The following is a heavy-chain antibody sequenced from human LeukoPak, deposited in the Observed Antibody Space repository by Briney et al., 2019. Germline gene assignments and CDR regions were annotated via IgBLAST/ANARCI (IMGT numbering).Heavy chain of an antibody. J-gene: IGHJ4*02. D-gene: IGHD1-26*01. CDR2: IYYRGST. CDR1: GGSISSHY. V-gene: IGHV4-59*08. Sequence: SETLSLTCTVSGGSISSHYGRWIRQPPGKGLEWNGYIYYRGSTNYNPSLKSGVPISGDTSKTQCSLKLSSLTAADTAVYYCARQGSSGSHYYFDYWGPGTLVTVSS. CDR3: ARQGSSGSHYYFDY.